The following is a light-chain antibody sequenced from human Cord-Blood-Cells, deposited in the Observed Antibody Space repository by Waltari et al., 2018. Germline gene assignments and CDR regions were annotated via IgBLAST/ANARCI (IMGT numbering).Light chain of an antibody. CDR3: QQSYSTPIT. CDR1: QSISSY. V-gene: IGKV1-39*01. Sequence: DIQMTQSPSSLPASVGDRVTITCRASQSISSYLNWYQQKPGKAPKLLIYAASSLQSGVPSRFSGSGSGTDFTLTISSPQPEDFATYYCQQSYSTPITFGQGTRLEIK. J-gene: IGKJ5*01. CDR2: AAS.